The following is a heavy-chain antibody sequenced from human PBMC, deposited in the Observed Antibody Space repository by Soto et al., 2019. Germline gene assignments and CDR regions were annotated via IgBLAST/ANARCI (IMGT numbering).Heavy chain of an antibody. D-gene: IGHD2-21*01. Sequence: SVKVSCKASGGTFSSYAISWVRQAPGQGLEWMGGIIPIFGTANYAQKFQGRVTITADESTSTAYMELSSLRSEDTAVYYCARARMVMKFDAFDIWSQGTMVTVSS. J-gene: IGHJ3*02. CDR1: GGTFSSYA. V-gene: IGHV1-69*13. CDR3: ARARMVMKFDAFDI. CDR2: IIPIFGTA.